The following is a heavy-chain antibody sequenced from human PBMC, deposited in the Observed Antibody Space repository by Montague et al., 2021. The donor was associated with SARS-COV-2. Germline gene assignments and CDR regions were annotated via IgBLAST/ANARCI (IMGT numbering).Heavy chain of an antibody. CDR1: AGSIRDYY. CDR2: IYTTGSS. J-gene: IGHJ2*01. Sequence: SETLSLTCTVSAGSIRDYYWSWIRQPAGKGLEWIGRIYTTGSSDYSPSLQSRVTMSVYTSKNQVSLRLMSVTAADTALYYCARERSYLYWYFDLWGRGTLVTVSS. V-gene: IGHV4-4*07. CDR3: ARERSYLYWYFDL.